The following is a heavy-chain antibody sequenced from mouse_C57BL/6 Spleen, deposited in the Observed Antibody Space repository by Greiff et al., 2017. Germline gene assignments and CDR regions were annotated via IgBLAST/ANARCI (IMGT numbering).Heavy chain of an antibody. Sequence: EVHLVESGGDLVKPGGSLKLSCAASGFTFSSYGMSWVRQTPDKRLEWVATISSGGSYTYYPDSVKGRFTISRDNGKNTLYLQVSSLKSEDTAMYYCARHDDSDYYYGSSYRYFDVWGTGTTVTVSS. V-gene: IGHV5-6*01. CDR1: GFTFSSYG. D-gene: IGHD1-1*01. CDR3: ARHDDSDYYYGSSYRYFDV. J-gene: IGHJ1*03. CDR2: ISSGGSYT.